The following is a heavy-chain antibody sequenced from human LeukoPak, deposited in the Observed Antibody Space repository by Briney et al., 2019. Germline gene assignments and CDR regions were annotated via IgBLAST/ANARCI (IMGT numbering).Heavy chain of an antibody. CDR3: ASLRYGDYGMDV. D-gene: IGHD4-17*01. J-gene: IGHJ6*02. V-gene: IGHV4-59*01. Sequence: SETLSLTCTVSGGSISSYYWSWLRQPPGNGLEWIGYIYYSGSTNYNPSLKSRVTISVDTSKNQFSLKLSSVTAADTAVYYCASLRYGDYGMDVWGQGTTVTVSS. CDR2: IYYSGST. CDR1: GGSISSYY.